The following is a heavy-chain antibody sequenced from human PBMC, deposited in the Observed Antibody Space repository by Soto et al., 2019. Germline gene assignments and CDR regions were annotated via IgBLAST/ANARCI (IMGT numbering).Heavy chain of an antibody. V-gene: IGHV4-59*08. CDR1: GGSISSYY. CDR2: IYYSGST. D-gene: IGHD3-3*01. J-gene: IGHJ5*02. Sequence: PSETLSLTCTVSGGSISSYYWSWIRQPPGKGLEWIGYIYYSGSTNYNPSLKSRVTISVDTSKNQFSLKLSSVTAAGTAVYYCARLSGPYYDFWSGLPFDPWGQGTLVTVSS. CDR3: ARLSGPYYDFWSGLPFDP.